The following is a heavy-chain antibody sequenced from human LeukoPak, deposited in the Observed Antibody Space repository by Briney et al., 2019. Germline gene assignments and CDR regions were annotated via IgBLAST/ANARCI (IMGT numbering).Heavy chain of an antibody. CDR2: FSESGGST. D-gene: IGHD3/OR15-3a*01. J-gene: IGHJ4*02. V-gene: IGHV3-23*01. Sequence: PGGSLRLSCGASGFTFSSYAMSWVRQAPGKGLEWVSAFSESGGSTYYADSVKGRFTISRDNAKNTLYLQMNSLRAEDTAVYYCARDKHGLFDYWGQGTLVTVSS. CDR3: ARDKHGLFDY. CDR1: GFTFSSYA.